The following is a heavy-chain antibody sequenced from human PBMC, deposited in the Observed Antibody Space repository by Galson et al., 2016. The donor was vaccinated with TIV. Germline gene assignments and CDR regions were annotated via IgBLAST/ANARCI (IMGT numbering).Heavy chain of an antibody. CDR3: PLYGSVSINAFDV. Sequence: PALVKPTQTLTLTCTLSGVSGIPSGLAVGWIRQPPGKALEWLAPIYWDDTQRYRPSLKNRVTIAKDTSKNQVVLTMTHMDPVDTGAYLCPLYGSVSINAFDVWGQGTRVTVSS. CDR2: IYWDDTQ. CDR1: GVSGIPSGLA. V-gene: IGHV2-5*02. D-gene: IGHD6-19*01. J-gene: IGHJ3*01.